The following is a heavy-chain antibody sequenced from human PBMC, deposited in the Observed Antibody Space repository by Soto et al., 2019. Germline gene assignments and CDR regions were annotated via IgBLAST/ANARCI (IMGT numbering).Heavy chain of an antibody. CDR2: INHSGST. V-gene: IGHV4-34*01. J-gene: IGHJ6*02. CDR1: GGSFSGYY. D-gene: IGHD5-12*01. CDR3: ARDRRGLFNRDGYNLRDYYYYGMDV. Sequence: SETLSLTYAVYGGSFSGYYWSWIRQPPGKGLEWIGEINHSGSTNYNPSLKSRVTISVDTSKNQFSLKLSSVTAADKAVYYCARDRRGLFNRDGYNLRDYYYYGMDVWGQGTTVTVSS.